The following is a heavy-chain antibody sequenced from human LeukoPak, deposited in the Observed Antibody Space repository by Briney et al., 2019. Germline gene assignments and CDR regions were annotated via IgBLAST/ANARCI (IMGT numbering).Heavy chain of an antibody. Sequence: SETLPLTCTVSGGSISSYYWSWIRQPPGKGLEWIGYIYYSGSTNYNPSLKSRVTISVDTSKNRFSLKLSSVTAADTAVYYCARHFAFSYYYMDVWGKGTTVTVSS. CDR1: GGSISSYY. J-gene: IGHJ6*03. V-gene: IGHV4-59*08. CDR3: ARHFAFSYYYMDV. CDR2: IYYSGST.